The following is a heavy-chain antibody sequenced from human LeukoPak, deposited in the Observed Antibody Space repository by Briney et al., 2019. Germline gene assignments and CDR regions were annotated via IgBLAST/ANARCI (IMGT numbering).Heavy chain of an antibody. D-gene: IGHD1-26*01. CDR1: GFTFNYYW. CDR3: ARDKASGSSYGSSFHF. CDR2: IKEDGSER. V-gene: IGHV3-7*01. Sequence: GGSLRLSCTASGFTFNYYWMTWVRQGPGKGLEWVATIKEDGSERYYVESVKGRFTISRDNAKNSLYLQMNSLRVEDTALYYCARDKASGSSYGSSFHFWGQGTMVTVSS. J-gene: IGHJ3*01.